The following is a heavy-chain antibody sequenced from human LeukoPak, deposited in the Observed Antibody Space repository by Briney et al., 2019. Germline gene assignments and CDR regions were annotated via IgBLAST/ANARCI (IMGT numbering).Heavy chain of an antibody. D-gene: IGHD3-3*01. Sequence: ASVKVSCKASGYTFTSYGVSWVRQAPGQGLEWMGWISAYNGNANYAQKLQGRVTMTTDTSTSTAYMELRSLRSDDTAVYYCARAGRITIFGVVIPQSYYFDYWGQGTLVTVSS. V-gene: IGHV1-18*01. J-gene: IGHJ4*02. CDR1: GYTFTSYG. CDR3: ARAGRITIFGVVIPQSYYFDY. CDR2: ISAYNGNA.